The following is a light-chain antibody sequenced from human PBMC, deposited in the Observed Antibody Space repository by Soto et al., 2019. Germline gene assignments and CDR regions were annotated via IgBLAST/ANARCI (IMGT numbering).Light chain of an antibody. J-gene: IGKJ1*01. V-gene: IGKV1-8*01. CDR3: QQYYSYPRT. CDR1: QGISSY. Sequence: AIRMTQSPSSLSASTGDRVTITCRASQGISSYLAWYQQKPGKAPKLLIYAAYNLQSGVPSRFSGSGSGTDFTLTISCLQSEDFATYYCQQYYSYPRTFGQGTKVKSN. CDR2: AAY.